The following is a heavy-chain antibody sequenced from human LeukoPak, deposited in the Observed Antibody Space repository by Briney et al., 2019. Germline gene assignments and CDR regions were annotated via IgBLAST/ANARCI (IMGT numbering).Heavy chain of an antibody. CDR3: ARLYYDSVWGSYRYTPPGWFDP. J-gene: IGHJ5*02. D-gene: IGHD3-16*02. CDR2: IYYNGNT. V-gene: IGHV4-59*08. Sequence: SETLSLTCTVSGGSISTYYWSWIRRSPGKGLEWIGYIYYNGNTNYNPSLKSRVTISVDTSKNQFSLKLSSVTAADTAVYYCARLYYDSVWGSYRYTPPGWFDPWGQGTLVTVSS. CDR1: GGSISTYY.